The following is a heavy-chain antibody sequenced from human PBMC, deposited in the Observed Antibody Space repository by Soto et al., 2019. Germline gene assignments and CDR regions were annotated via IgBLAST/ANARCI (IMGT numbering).Heavy chain of an antibody. CDR2: IGGSGSNT. D-gene: IGHD3-9*01. J-gene: IGHJ6*02. CDR1: GFTFSNYA. V-gene: IGHV3-23*01. CDR3: ARVVRYFDTPYGMDV. Sequence: EGQLLESGEGLVQPGGSLKLSCAASGFTFSNYAMSWVRQAPGKGLEWVSGIGGSGSNTYYADSVKGRFTISRDNSKNTRFLKMNSRRAEDTAEYYCARVVRYFDTPYGMDVWGQGTTVTVSS.